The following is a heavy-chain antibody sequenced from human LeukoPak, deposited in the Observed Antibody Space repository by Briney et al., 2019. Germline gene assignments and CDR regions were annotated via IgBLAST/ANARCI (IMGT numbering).Heavy chain of an antibody. J-gene: IGHJ4*02. CDR1: GGSISSYY. V-gene: IGHV4-59*01. D-gene: IGHD3-22*01. Sequence: SETLSLTCTVSGGSISSYYWSWIRQPPGKGLEWIGYIYYSGSTNYNPSLKSRVTISVDTSKNQFSLKLSSVTAADTAVYYCTRARGYYYEARFDYWGQGTLVTVSS. CDR2: IYYSGST. CDR3: TRARGYYYEARFDY.